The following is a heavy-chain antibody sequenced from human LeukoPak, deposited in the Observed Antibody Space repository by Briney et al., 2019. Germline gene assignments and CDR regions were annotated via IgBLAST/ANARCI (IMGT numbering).Heavy chain of an antibody. CDR3: ARDLSAYYYDSSAAPDAFDI. V-gene: IGHV1-18*01. D-gene: IGHD3-22*01. CDR1: GYTFTSYG. J-gene: IGHJ3*02. Sequence: VASVKVSCKASGYTFTSYGISWVRQAPGQGREWMGWISAYNGNTNYAQKLQGRVTMTTDTSTSTAYMELRSLRSDDTAVYYCARDLSAYYYDSSAAPDAFDIWGQGAMVTVSS. CDR2: ISAYNGNT.